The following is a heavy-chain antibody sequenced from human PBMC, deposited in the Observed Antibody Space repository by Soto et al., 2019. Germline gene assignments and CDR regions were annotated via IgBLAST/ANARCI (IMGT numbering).Heavy chain of an antibody. D-gene: IGHD1-1*01. Sequence: PGGSLRLSCVASGFTFSSYAMTWVRQAPGKGLEWVSSISISADNTYYADSVKGRFTISRDNSKNTFYLQMSSLRADDTAEYYCAKAGTHSYFDCWGQGTLVTVPQ. J-gene: IGHJ4*02. CDR2: ISISADNT. CDR3: AKAGTHSYFDC. CDR1: GFTFSSYA. V-gene: IGHV3-23*01.